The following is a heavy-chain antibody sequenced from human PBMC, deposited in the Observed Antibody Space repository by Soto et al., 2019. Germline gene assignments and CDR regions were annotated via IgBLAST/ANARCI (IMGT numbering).Heavy chain of an antibody. Sequence: ASVKVSCKAIGYSFTSHYMHWVRQAPGQGLEWMGTIYPGGVNIGYAQKFKGRVTMTKDTSTSTVYMELNSLTSEDTAVYYCATDQYCYDIVRWFDPWGQGTLVTV. CDR1: GYSFTSHY. V-gene: IGHV1-46*01. CDR2: IYPGGVNI. CDR3: ATDQYCYDIVRWFDP. J-gene: IGHJ5*02. D-gene: IGHD2-21*01.